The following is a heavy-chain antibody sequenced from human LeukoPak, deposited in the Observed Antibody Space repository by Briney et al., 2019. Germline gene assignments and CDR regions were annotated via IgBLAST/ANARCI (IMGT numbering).Heavy chain of an antibody. CDR2: IYYSGST. Sequence: SETLSLTCTVSGGSISSYYWSWIRQPPGKGLEWIGYIYYSGSTNYNPSLKSRVTISVDTSKNQFSLKLSSVTAADTAVYYCARGRYFDWLFRPVFGYWGQGTLVTVSS. D-gene: IGHD3-9*01. J-gene: IGHJ4*02. CDR3: ARGRYFDWLFRPVFGY. V-gene: IGHV4-59*12. CDR1: GGSISSYY.